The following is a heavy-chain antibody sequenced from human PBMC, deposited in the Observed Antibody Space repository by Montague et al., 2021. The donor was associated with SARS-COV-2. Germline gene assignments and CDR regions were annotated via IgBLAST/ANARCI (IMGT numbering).Heavy chain of an antibody. Sequence: SETLSLTCAVYGGSFSGYYWSWIRQPPGKGPEWIGTVYHSGYTHYNPSLKGRVTVSIDTSKNQFSLTVTSVTAADTAVYFCARRGYTGSDYFDYWGQGTLVTVSS. D-gene: IGHD5-12*01. V-gene: IGHV4-34*01. CDR1: GGSFSGYY. CDR2: VYHSGYT. J-gene: IGHJ4*02. CDR3: ARRGYTGSDYFDY.